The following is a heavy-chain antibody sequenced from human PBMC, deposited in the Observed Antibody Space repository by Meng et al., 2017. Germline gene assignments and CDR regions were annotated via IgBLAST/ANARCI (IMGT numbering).Heavy chain of an antibody. J-gene: IGHJ6*02. CDR1: GGTFSSYA. CDR2: IIPIFGTA. Sequence: SVKVSCKASGGTFSSYAISWVRQAPGQGLEWMGGIIPIFGTANYAQKFQGRVTITTDESTSTAYKELSSLRSEDTAVYYCASSRGTTVVVPYYYYGMDVWGQGTTVTVSS. V-gene: IGHV1-69*05. D-gene: IGHD4-23*01. CDR3: ASSRGTTVVVPYYYYGMDV.